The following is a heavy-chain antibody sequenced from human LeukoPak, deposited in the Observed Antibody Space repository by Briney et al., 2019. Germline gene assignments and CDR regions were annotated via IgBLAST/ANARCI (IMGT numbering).Heavy chain of an antibody. CDR2: INQDGSEK. V-gene: IGHV3-7*01. J-gene: IGHJ4*02. Sequence: GGSLRLSCAASGFTFSTYAMHWVRQAPGKGLEWVANINQDGSEKYYVDSLKGRFTISRDNAKNSLFLQMNSLRAEDTAVYYCATLDCSSTSCRRNLFDYWGQGTLVTVSS. D-gene: IGHD2-2*01. CDR3: ATLDCSSTSCRRNLFDY. CDR1: GFTFSTYA.